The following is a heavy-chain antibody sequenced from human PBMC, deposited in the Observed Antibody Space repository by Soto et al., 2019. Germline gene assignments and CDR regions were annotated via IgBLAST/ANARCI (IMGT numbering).Heavy chain of an antibody. J-gene: IGHJ6*02. CDR3: ARTNPNSSAMDV. D-gene: IGHD2-15*01. CDR2: ISGTTGYT. Sequence: QVQLVESGGGLVKPGGSLRLSCAASGFIFSDYYMSWIRQAPGKGLEWVSYISGTTGYTNYADSVKGRFNLSRDNAKNSLSLQMNSLSDEDTAVYYCARTNPNSSAMDVWGQGTTVTVSS. V-gene: IGHV3-11*06. CDR1: GFIFSDYY.